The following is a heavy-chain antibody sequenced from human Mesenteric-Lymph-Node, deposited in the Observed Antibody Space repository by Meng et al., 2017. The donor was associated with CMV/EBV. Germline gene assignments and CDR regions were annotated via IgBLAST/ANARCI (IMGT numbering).Heavy chain of an antibody. CDR1: GFTFSTYS. CDR2: ISSTTDYI. D-gene: IGHD3-10*01. V-gene: IGHV3-21*01. CDR3: ARFSGNFGFGNLLSYYVMDV. Sequence: GESLKISCAASGFTFSTYSMTWVRQAPGKGLEWVSSISSTTDYIYYADSVKGRFTISRDNAKNSLYLQMNSLRVEDTAVYYCARFSGNFGFGNLLSYYVMDVWGQGTTVTVSS. J-gene: IGHJ6*02.